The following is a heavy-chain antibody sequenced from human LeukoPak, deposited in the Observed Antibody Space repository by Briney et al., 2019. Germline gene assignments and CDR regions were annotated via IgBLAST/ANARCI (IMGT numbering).Heavy chain of an antibody. Sequence: GSSVNVSCKASGYTXXAXXXHXXXXXXGQGXXGXXXXNPNTGRTNTTRKFQGRVTMTRDTSISPAYMELSRLSTDDTAVYYCARXDAVDIVGAIDFDSWGQGTLVSVSS. D-gene: IGHD5-12*01. CDR1: GYTXXAXX. CDR3: ARXDAVDIVGAIDFDS. J-gene: IGHJ4*02. V-gene: IGHV1-2*02. CDR2: XNPNTGRT.